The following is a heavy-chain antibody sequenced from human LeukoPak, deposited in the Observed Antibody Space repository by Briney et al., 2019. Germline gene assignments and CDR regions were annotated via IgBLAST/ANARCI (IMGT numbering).Heavy chain of an antibody. CDR3: AKANTIFGVVTVTDY. CDR2: ISGSGGST. Sequence: GGSLRLSCAASGFTFSSYAMSWVRQAPGKGLEWVSAISGSGGSTYYADSVKGRCTISRDNSKNTLYLQMDSLRAEDTAVYYYAKANTIFGVVTVTDYWGQGTLVTVSS. CDR1: GFTFSSYA. D-gene: IGHD3-3*01. J-gene: IGHJ4*02. V-gene: IGHV3-23*01.